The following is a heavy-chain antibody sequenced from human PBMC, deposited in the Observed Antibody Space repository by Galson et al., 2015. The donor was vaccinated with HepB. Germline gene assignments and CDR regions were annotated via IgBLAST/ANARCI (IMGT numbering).Heavy chain of an antibody. V-gene: IGHV3-7*03. Sequence: SLRLSCAASGFTFSSYWMSWVRQAPGKGLEWVANIKQDGSEKYYVDSVKGRFTISRDNAKNSLYLQMNSLRAEDTAVYYCARGTSGYDLGILDYWGQGTLVTVSS. D-gene: IGHD5-12*01. CDR3: ARGTSGYDLGILDY. CDR2: IKQDGSEK. CDR1: GFTFSSYW. J-gene: IGHJ4*02.